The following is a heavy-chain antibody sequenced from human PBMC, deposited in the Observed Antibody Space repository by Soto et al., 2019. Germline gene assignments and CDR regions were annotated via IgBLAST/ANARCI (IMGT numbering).Heavy chain of an antibody. Sequence: PSETLSLTCTVSGGSISSYYWSWIRQPPGKGLEWIGYIYYSGSTNYNPSLKSRVTISVDTSKNQFSLKLSSVTAADTAVYYCARLSIAAAGTDNYYYYGTDVWGQGTTVTVSS. V-gene: IGHV4-59*08. CDR1: GGSISSYY. D-gene: IGHD6-13*01. J-gene: IGHJ6*02. CDR2: IYYSGST. CDR3: ARLSIAAAGTDNYYYYGTDV.